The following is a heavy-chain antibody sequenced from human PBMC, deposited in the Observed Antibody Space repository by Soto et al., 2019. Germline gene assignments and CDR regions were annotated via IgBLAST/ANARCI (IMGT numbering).Heavy chain of an antibody. CDR3: AKDGYYDLSTGTGYYYYGLDV. Sequence: GGSLRLSCDSSGFNFRSYAMTWVRQAPGKGLEWVSVISGAGDTIYYADSVEGRFTISRDNSKNTLYLQMDSLTAEDTAVYFYAKDGYYDLSTGTGYYYYGLDVWGQGTTVTVSS. CDR2: ISGAGDTI. D-gene: IGHD3-9*01. V-gene: IGHV3-23*01. CDR1: GFNFRSYA. J-gene: IGHJ6*02.